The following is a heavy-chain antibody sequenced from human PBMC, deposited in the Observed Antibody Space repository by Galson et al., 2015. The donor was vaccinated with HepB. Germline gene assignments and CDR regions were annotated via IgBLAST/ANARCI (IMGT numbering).Heavy chain of an antibody. CDR2: IDWDDDK. J-gene: IGHJ6*02. D-gene: IGHD2-15*01. V-gene: IGHV2-70*11. CDR1: GFSLSTSVMC. Sequence: PALVKPTQTLTLTCTFSGFSLSTSVMCGSWSRQPPGKALEWLARIDWDDDKYYSTSLKTRLTISKDTSKTQVVLTMTNMDPVDTATYYCARISVGGGIPFYGMDVWGQGTTVTVSS. CDR3: ARISVGGGIPFYGMDV.